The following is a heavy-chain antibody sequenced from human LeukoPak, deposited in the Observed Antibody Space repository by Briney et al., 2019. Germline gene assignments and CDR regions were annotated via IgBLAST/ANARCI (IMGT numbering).Heavy chain of an antibody. D-gene: IGHD2/OR15-2a*01. Sequence: PGGSLRLSCAASGFTFSDYSMNWVRQAPGKGLEWISYISGSGTIYYADSVKGRFTISRDNAQRLVYPQMNSLRAEDTAVYYCTNFKPPAPDALDVWGQGTLITVSS. J-gene: IGHJ3*01. CDR1: GFTFSDYS. V-gene: IGHV3-48*01. CDR3: TNFKPPAPDALDV. CDR2: ISGSGTI.